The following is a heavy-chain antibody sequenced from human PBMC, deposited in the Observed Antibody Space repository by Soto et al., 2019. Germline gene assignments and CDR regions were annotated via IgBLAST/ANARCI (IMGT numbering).Heavy chain of an antibody. CDR3: ARDLAVGLVDY. V-gene: IGHV1-18*01. Sequence: QVQLVQSGAEVKKPGASVKVSCKASGYTFTSYGISWVRQAPGQGLEWMGWISTYNGNTNHAQKRQRRVIMTTDTSTSTAYMELRSLRSDDTAVYYCARDLAVGLVDYWGQGTLVTVSS. CDR1: GYTFTSYG. CDR2: ISTYNGNT. D-gene: IGHD6-19*01. J-gene: IGHJ4*02.